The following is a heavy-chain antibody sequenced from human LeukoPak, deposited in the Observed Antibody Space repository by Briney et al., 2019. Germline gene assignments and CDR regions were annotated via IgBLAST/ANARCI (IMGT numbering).Heavy chain of an antibody. J-gene: IGHJ4*02. V-gene: IGHV4-34*01. D-gene: IGHD3-22*01. CDR2: INHSGST. CDR1: GGSISSYY. CDR3: ARGRGYYDSSGLVY. Sequence: PSETLSLTCTVSGGSISSYYWSWIRQPPGKGLEWIGEINHSGSTNYNPSLESRVTISVDTSKNQFSLKLSSVTAADTAVYYCARGRGYYDSSGLVYWGQGTLVTVFS.